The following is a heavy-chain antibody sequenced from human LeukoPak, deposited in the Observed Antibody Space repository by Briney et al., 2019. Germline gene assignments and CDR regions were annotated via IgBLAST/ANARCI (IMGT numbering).Heavy chain of an antibody. CDR2: IYYSGST. CDR3: ARVVWSGYQSWWEYYYYYMDV. D-gene: IGHD3-3*01. J-gene: IGHJ6*03. V-gene: IGHV4-59*01. CDR1: GGSISSYY. Sequence: PSETLSLTCTVSGGSISSYYWSWIRQPPGKGLEWIGYIYYSGSTNYNPSLKSRVTISVDTSKNQFSLKLSSVTAADTAVYYCARVVWSGYQSWWEYYYYYMDVWGKGTTVTVSS.